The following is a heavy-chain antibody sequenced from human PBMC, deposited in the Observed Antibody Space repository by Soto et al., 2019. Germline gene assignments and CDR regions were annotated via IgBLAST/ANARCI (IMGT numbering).Heavy chain of an antibody. Sequence: QVQLVESGGGVVQPGRALRLSCAASGFSFNTSGMHWVRQAPGKGLEWVAVIAFDGSQEFYGDSVRGRFTISRDNSKNTLFLQMKSLTPEDTAVYYCATKVRVTNYLYYGMAVWGQGTTVTVSS. V-gene: IGHV3-30*03. CDR1: GFSFNTSG. CDR3: ATKVRVTNYLYYGMAV. J-gene: IGHJ6*02. CDR2: IAFDGSQE. D-gene: IGHD2-21*02.